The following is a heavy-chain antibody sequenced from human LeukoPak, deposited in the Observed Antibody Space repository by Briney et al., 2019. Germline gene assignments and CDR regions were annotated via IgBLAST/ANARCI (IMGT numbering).Heavy chain of an antibody. D-gene: IGHD6-13*01. CDR1: GGTFSSYA. CDR3: ARGNGEGSWPTYYYYYGMDV. Sequence: ASVKVSCKASGGTFSSYAISWVRQAPGQGLEWMGGIIPIFGTANYAQKFQGRVTITADESTSTAYMELSSLRSEDTAVYYCARGNGEGSWPTYYYYYGMDVWGQGTTVTVSS. V-gene: IGHV1-69*13. J-gene: IGHJ6*02. CDR2: IIPIFGTA.